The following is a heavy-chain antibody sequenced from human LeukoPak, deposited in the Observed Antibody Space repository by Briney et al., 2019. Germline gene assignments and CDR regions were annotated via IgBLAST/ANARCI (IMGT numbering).Heavy chain of an antibody. CDR3: ARGRTITIFGVARYFDY. Sequence: SETLSLTCAVYGRSFSGYYWSWIRQPPGKGLEWIGEINHSGSTNYNPSLKSRVTISVDASKNQFSLKLSSVTAADTAVYYCARGRTITIFGVARYFDYWGQGTLVTVSS. CDR1: GRSFSGYY. J-gene: IGHJ4*02. CDR2: INHSGST. V-gene: IGHV4-34*01. D-gene: IGHD3-3*01.